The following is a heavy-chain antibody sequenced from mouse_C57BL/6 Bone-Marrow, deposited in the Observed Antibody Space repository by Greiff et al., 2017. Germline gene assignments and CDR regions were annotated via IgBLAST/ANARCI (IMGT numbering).Heavy chain of an antibody. J-gene: IGHJ4*01. D-gene: IGHD2-3*01. CDR2: IYPRSGNT. CDR3: ARDDCYPLSYYAMDY. CDR1: GYTFTSYG. Sequence: QVQLKQSGAELARPGASVKLSCKASGYTFTSYGISWVKQRTGQGLEWIGEIYPRSGNTYYNAKFKGKATLTADKSTSTAYMELRSLTSEDSAVYFCARDDCYPLSYYAMDYWGQGTSVTVSS. V-gene: IGHV1-81*01.